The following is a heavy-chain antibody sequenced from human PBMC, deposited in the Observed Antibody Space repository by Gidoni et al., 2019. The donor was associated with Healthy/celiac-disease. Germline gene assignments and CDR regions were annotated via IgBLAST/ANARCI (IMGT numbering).Heavy chain of an antibody. CDR3: AKAAGLEWNNLYYFDY. J-gene: IGHJ4*02. V-gene: IGHV3-23*01. CDR1: GFPFSSYA. CDR2: MSGSGGST. D-gene: IGHD3-3*01. Sequence: EVQLLESGGGLVQPGGSLSLSCAASGFPFSSYAMSWVRQAPGKGLGWVSAMSGSGGSTYYADSVKGRFTISRDNSKNTLYLQMNSLRAEDTAVYYCAKAAGLEWNNLYYFDYWGQGTLVTVSS.